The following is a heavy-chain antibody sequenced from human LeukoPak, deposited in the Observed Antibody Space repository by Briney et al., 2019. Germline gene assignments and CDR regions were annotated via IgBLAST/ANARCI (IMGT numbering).Heavy chain of an antibody. CDR2: INHSGST. Sequence: SETLSLTCAVYGGSFSGYYWSWIRQPPGKGLEWIGEINHSGSTNYNPSLKSRVTISVDTSKNQFSLKLSSVTAADTAVYYCARGRGVPYYAGYWGQGTLVTVSS. J-gene: IGHJ4*02. CDR1: GGSFSGYY. CDR3: ARGRGVPYYAGY. D-gene: IGHD3-10*01. V-gene: IGHV4-34*01.